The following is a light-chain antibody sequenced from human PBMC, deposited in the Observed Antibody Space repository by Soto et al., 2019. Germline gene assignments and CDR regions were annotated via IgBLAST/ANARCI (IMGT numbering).Light chain of an antibody. V-gene: IGLV2-11*01. Sequence: QSALTQPRSVSGSPGQSVTISCTGTSSDVGTYNYVSWYQQHPGKAPKLMIYAVNKRPSGVPDRFSGSKSGNTASLTISGLQDEDEADYYCCSYAGSYTLFGGGTKLTVL. CDR2: AVN. J-gene: IGLJ2*01. CDR1: SSDVGTYNY. CDR3: CSYAGSYTL.